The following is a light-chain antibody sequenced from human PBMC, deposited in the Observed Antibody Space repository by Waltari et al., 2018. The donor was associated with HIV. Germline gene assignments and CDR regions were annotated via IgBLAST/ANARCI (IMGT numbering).Light chain of an antibody. V-gene: IGKV4-1*01. CDR2: WAS. CDR1: PSILSRSNQRKY. Sequence: DIVMPPSPDSLAVSPCERATMNLQSSPSILSRSNQRKYLAWYQQKPGQPPKLLIYWASSRDSGVPDRFIGRGSGTDFSLTISSLQAEDVAVYFCHQYYTTPYTFGQGTKLEIK. CDR3: HQYYTTPYT. J-gene: IGKJ2*01.